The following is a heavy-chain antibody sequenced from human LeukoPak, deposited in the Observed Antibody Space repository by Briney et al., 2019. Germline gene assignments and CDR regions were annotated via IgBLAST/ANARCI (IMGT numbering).Heavy chain of an antibody. J-gene: IGHJ6*03. D-gene: IGHD2-2*01. CDR2: INHSGST. CDR1: GGSISSYY. Sequence: SETLSLTCSVSGGSISSYYWSWIRQPPGKGLEWIGEINHSGSTNYNPSLKSRVTISVDTSKNQFSLKLSSVTAADTAVYYCARGPPQFCSSTSCYAGAYYYYYYMDVWGKGTTVTVSS. CDR3: ARGPPQFCSSTSCYAGAYYYYYYMDV. V-gene: IGHV4-34*01.